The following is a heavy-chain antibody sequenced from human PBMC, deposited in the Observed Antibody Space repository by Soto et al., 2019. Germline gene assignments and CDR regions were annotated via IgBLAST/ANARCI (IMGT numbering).Heavy chain of an antibody. V-gene: IGHV1-69*13. CDR2: IIPIFGTA. CDR1: GGTFSSYA. J-gene: IGHJ3*02. CDR3: AREEGGELLRNDAFDI. Sequence: SVKVSCKASGGTFSSYAISWVRQAPGQGLEWMGGIIPIFGTANYAQKFQGRVTITADESTSTAYMELSSLRSEDTAVYYCAREEGGELLRNDAFDIWGQGTMVTVSS. D-gene: IGHD1-26*01.